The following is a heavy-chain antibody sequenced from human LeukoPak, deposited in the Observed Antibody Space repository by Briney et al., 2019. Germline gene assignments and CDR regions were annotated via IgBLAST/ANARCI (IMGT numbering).Heavy chain of an antibody. CDR2: ISNDGDNT. D-gene: IGHD6-13*01. CDR1: GFTFSNYA. Sequence: PGGSLRLSCRASGFTFSNYAMHWLRQGPGNGLEWVAFISNDGDNTYYADSVKGRFTISRDNSKTTLFLQMSGLRAEDTAFYYCAREYSFYSTSHFDSWGQGTLVTVSS. J-gene: IGHJ4*02. CDR3: AREYSFYSTSHFDS. V-gene: IGHV3-30-3*01.